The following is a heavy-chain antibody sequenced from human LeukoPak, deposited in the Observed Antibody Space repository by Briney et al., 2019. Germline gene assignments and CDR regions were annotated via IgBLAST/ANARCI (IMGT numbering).Heavy chain of an antibody. Sequence: GASVKVSCKASGYTFTSYGISWVRQAPGQGLEWMGWISTYNGNTNYAQKLQGRVTMTTDTSTSTDYMELRSMRSDDTDVYYCARDYYYGSGSYYRFNYFDYWGQGTLVTVSS. J-gene: IGHJ4*02. CDR1: GYTFTSYG. D-gene: IGHD3-10*01. CDR2: ISTYNGNT. V-gene: IGHV1-18*01. CDR3: ARDYYYGSGSYYRFNYFDY.